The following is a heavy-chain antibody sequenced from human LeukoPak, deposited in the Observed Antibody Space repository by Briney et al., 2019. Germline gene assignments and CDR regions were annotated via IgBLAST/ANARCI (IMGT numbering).Heavy chain of an antibody. CDR3: ARAVVGYSYGYVDY. D-gene: IGHD5-18*01. J-gene: IGHJ4*02. V-gene: IGHV4-31*03. CDR1: GGSISSGGYY. CDR2: IYYSGST. Sequence: PSETLSLTCTVSGGSISSGGYYWSWIRQHPGKGLEWIGYIYYSGSTYYDPSLKSRVTISVDTSKNQFSLKLSSVTAADTAVYYCARAVVGYSYGYVDYWGQGTLVTVSS.